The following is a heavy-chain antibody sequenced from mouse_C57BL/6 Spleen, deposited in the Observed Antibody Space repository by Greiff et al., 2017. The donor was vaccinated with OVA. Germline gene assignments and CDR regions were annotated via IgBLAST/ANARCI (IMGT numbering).Heavy chain of an antibody. V-gene: IGHV1-18*01. CDR2: INPNNGGT. D-gene: IGHD4-1*01. CDR3: ARGSVTGTLWFAY. Sequence: EVQLVESGPELVKPGASVKIPCKASGYTFTDYNMDWVKQSHGKSLEWIGDINPNNGGTIYNQKFKGKATLTVDKSSSTAYMELRSLTSEDTAVYYCARGSVTGTLWFAYWGQGTLVTVSA. J-gene: IGHJ3*01. CDR1: GYTFTDYN.